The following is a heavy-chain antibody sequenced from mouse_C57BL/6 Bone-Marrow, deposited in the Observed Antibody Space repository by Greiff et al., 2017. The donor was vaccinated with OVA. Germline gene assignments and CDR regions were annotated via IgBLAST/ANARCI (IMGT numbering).Heavy chain of an antibody. V-gene: IGHV14-4*01. CDR2: IDPENGDT. Sequence: EVQRVESGAELVRPGASVKLSCTASGFNIKDDYMHWVKQRPEQGLEWIGWIDPENGDTEYASKFQGKATITADTSSNTAYLQLSSLTSEDTAVYYCTPFTTVPYWGQGTLVTVSA. J-gene: IGHJ3*01. D-gene: IGHD1-1*01. CDR1: GFNIKDDY. CDR3: TPFTTVPY.